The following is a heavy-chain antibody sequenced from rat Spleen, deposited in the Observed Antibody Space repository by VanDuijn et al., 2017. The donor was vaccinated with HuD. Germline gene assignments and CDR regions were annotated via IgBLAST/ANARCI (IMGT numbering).Heavy chain of an antibody. V-gene: IGHV5-31*01. J-gene: IGHJ2*01. CDR3: ARHPDYSNYFDY. D-gene: IGHD1-1*01. Sequence: EVQLVESGGGRVQPGRSLKLSCVASGITFNNYWMTWIRQAPGKGLEWVASISNTGDSTSSPDSVKGRFTVSRDNAKSTLNLQMDSLRSEDTATYYGARHPDYSNYFDYWGQGVMVTVSS. CDR2: ISNTGDST. CDR1: GITFNNYW.